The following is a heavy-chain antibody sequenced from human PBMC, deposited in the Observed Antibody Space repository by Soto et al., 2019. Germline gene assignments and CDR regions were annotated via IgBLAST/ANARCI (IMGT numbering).Heavy chain of an antibody. CDR3: ARDSSSWYYYYYGMDV. CDR1: GFTFSSYA. D-gene: IGHD6-13*01. V-gene: IGHV3-30-3*01. J-gene: IGHJ6*02. CDR2: ISYDGSNK. Sequence: GGSLRLSCAASGFTFSSYARHWVRQAPGKGLEWVAVISYDGSNKYYADSVKGRFTISRDNSKNTLYLQMNSLRAEDTAVYYCARDSSSWYYYYYGMDVWGQGTTVTVYS.